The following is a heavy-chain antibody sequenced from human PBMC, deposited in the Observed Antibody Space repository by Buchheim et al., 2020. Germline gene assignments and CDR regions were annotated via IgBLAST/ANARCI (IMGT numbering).Heavy chain of an antibody. CDR3: ARSRQDYGDYVVFDY. V-gene: IGHV4-34*01. J-gene: IGHJ4*02. CDR1: GGSFSGYY. Sequence: QVQLQQWGAGLLKPSETLSLTCAVYGGSFSGYYWSWIRQPPGKGLEWIGEINHSGSTNYNPSLKSRVTIPVDTSKNQFSLKLSSVTAADTAVYYCARSRQDYGDYVVFDYWGQGTL. CDR2: INHSGST. D-gene: IGHD4-17*01.